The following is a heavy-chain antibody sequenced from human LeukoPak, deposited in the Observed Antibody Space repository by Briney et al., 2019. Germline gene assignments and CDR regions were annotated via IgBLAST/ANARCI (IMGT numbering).Heavy chain of an antibody. J-gene: IGHJ6*03. CDR1: GFTFSSYG. CDR3: ARAPPYCSTTSCYVEDYYYYYMDV. CDR2: IWYDGSNK. V-gene: IGHV3-33*01. D-gene: IGHD2-2*01. Sequence: GGSLRLSCAASGFTFSSYGMHWVRQAPGKGLEWVAVIWYDGSNKYYADSVKGRFTISSDNSKNTLYLQMNSLRAEDTAVYYCARAPPYCSTTSCYVEDYYYYYMDVWGKGTTVTVSS.